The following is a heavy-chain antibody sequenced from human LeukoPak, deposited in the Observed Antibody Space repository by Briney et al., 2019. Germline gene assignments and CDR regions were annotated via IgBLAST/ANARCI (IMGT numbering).Heavy chain of an antibody. CDR3: AKDPGRGIVGATS. Sequence: PGGSLRLSCAASGFTFSHYGMHWVRQAPGKGLEWVAYIRYDESDKYYADSVKGRFTISRDNSKNTLYVQMHSLRAEDTAVYYCAKDPGRGIVGATSWGQGTLVTVSS. J-gene: IGHJ4*02. V-gene: IGHV3-30*02. D-gene: IGHD1-26*01. CDR1: GFTFSHYG. CDR2: IRYDESDK.